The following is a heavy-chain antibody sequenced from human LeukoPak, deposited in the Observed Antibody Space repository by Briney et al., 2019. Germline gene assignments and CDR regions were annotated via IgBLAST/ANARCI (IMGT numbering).Heavy chain of an antibody. V-gene: IGHV4-59*01. Sequence: SWETLSLTCTVSGGSISSYYWSWIRQPPGKGLEWIGYIYYSGSTNYNPSLKSRVTISVDTSKNQFSLKLSSVTAADTAVYYCARGLLNSGLHPFDYWGQGTLVTVSS. CDR3: ARGLLNSGLHPFDY. CDR1: GGSISSYY. CDR2: IYYSGST. D-gene: IGHD5-12*01. J-gene: IGHJ4*02.